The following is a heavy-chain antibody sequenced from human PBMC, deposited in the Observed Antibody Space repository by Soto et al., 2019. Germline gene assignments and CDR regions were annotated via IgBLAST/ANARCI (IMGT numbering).Heavy chain of an antibody. Sequence: PGGSLRLSCAASGFTFSSYGMHWVRQAPGKGLEWVAVIWYDGSNKYYADSVKGRFIISRDNSKNTLYLQMNSLRAEDTAVYYCARAQEVSNQGWFDPWGQGTLVTVSS. D-gene: IGHD4-4*01. CDR2: IWYDGSNK. CDR1: GFTFSSYG. V-gene: IGHV3-33*01. CDR3: ARAQEVSNQGWFDP. J-gene: IGHJ5*02.